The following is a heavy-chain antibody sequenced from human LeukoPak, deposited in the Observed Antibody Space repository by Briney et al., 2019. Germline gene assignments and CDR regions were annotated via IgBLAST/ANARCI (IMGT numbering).Heavy chain of an antibody. V-gene: IGHV3-23*01. CDR2: ISGSGGSS. CDR1: GFTFSSYW. CDR3: AKGGGSGYYSHFGY. Sequence: GGSLRLSCAASGFTFSSYWMHWVRQAPGKGLEWVSAISGSGGSSYYADSVKGRFTISRDNSKNTLYLQMNSLRAEDTAVYYCAKGGGSGYYSHFGYWGQGTLVTVSS. J-gene: IGHJ4*02. D-gene: IGHD3-22*01.